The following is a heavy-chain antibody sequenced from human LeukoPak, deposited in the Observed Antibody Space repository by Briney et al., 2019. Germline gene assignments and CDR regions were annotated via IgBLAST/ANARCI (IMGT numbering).Heavy chain of an antibody. Sequence: SETLSLTCTVSGGAVNSYYWSWIRQTPGKGLEWIGYISHSGNTDYAPSLKSRVTMSLDTSKNQFSLKLSSVTAADTALYYCARRKYYYDSSGYWDRRKRGTFDIWGQGTMVTVSS. J-gene: IGHJ3*02. CDR3: ARRKYYYDSSGYWDRRKRGTFDI. D-gene: IGHD3-22*01. CDR2: ISHSGNT. V-gene: IGHV4-59*02. CDR1: GGAVNSYY.